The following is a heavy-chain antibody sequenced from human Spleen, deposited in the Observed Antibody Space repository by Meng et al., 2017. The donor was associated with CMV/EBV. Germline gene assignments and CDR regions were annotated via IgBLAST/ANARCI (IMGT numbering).Heavy chain of an antibody. Sequence: HYMSWSRQAPGKGLEWVSFISGSGDIKFYAEDVEGRFTISRDNAKNSLFLQMNSLRDEDTAVYYCARDVHYYDALVGHSNYYYGMDVWGQGTLVTVSS. CDR1: HY. CDR3: ARDVHYYDALVGHSNYYYGMDV. CDR2: ISGSGDIK. D-gene: IGHD3-9*01. J-gene: IGHJ6*02. V-gene: IGHV3-11*04.